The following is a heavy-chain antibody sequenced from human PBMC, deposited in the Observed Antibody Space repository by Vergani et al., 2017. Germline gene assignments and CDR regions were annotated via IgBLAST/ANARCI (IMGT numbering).Heavy chain of an antibody. CDR1: GYTFSDYY. CDR2: MNPDDGDT. V-gene: IGHV1-2*02. Sequence: QVQLVQSGAELKKPGASVRVSCKASGYTFSDYYIHWVRQAPGQGPEWLGWMNPDDGDTMYAEKFKGRVTMTRVTSLSTGYMDLTRLTSDDTAVYYCARDDARDQLLRWGMDVWGQGTTATVSS. J-gene: IGHJ6*02. CDR3: ARDDARDQLLRWGMDV. D-gene: IGHD2-2*01.